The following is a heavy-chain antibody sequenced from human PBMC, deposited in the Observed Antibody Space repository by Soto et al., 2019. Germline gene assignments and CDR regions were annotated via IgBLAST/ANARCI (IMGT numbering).Heavy chain of an antibody. Sequence: SETLSLTCAVYGGSFSGYYWSWIRQPPGKGLEWIGEINHSGSTNYNPSLKSRVTISVDTSKNQFSLKLSSVTAADTAVYYCARGPYYDFWGQGTLVTVFS. CDR3: ARGPYYDF. CDR2: INHSGST. CDR1: GGSFSGYY. V-gene: IGHV4-34*01. J-gene: IGHJ4*02.